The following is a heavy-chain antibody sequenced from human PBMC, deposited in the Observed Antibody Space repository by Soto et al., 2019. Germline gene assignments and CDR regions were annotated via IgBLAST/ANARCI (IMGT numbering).Heavy chain of an antibody. Sequence: QVQLVQSGAEVKKPGSSVKVSCKASGGTFSSYAINWVRQAPGQGLEWMGGIIPIFGTANYAQKFQGRVTITADESTSTAYMELSSLRSEDTAVYYCANTIAARPHWFDPWGQGTLVNVSS. CDR3: ANTIAARPHWFDP. V-gene: IGHV1-69*12. CDR2: IIPIFGTA. D-gene: IGHD6-6*01. CDR1: GGTFSSYA. J-gene: IGHJ5*02.